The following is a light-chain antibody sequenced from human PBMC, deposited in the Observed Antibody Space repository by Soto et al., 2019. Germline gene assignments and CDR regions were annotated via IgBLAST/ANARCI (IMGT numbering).Light chain of an antibody. V-gene: IGKV3-20*01. CDR1: QSDSSSY. J-gene: IGKJ1*01. CDR2: GAS. Sequence: EIVLTQSPGTLSLSPGERATLSCRASQSDSSSYLAWYQQKPGQAPRLLIYGASSRATGIPDRFSGSGSGTDFTLTISRREPEDLAVYYCQQYGRSQTFGQGTKVEIK. CDR3: QQYGRSQT.